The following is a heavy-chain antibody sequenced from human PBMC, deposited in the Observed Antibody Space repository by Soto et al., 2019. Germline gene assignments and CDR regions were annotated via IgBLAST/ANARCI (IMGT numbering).Heavy chain of an antibody. CDR3: AKQSGGSCYGSSIY. D-gene: IGHD3-22*01. CDR2: VSGSGSAT. Sequence: GGSLRLSCAASGVTLNNFAMTLVRQAPGKGLEWISSVSGSGSATYYADSVKGRFTISRDNSKNTLSLQMNSLRAEDTAVYYCAKQSGGSCYGSSIYWGQGTLVTVSS. CDR1: GVTLNNFA. V-gene: IGHV3-23*01. J-gene: IGHJ4*02.